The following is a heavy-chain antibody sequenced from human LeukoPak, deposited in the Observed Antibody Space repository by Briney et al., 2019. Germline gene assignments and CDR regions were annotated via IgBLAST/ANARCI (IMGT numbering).Heavy chain of an antibody. V-gene: IGHV3-33*01. CDR3: ARDGGSGTPNTYFDY. CDR1: GFTFSSYG. CDR2: IWYDVRNK. D-gene: IGHD3-10*01. Sequence: GGSLRLSCAASGFTFSSYGMHWVRQAPGKGLEWVSFIWYDVRNKYYADSVKGRFTISRDNSKNMLYLQMNSLRAEDTAVYYCARDGGSGTPNTYFDYWGQGTLVTVSS. J-gene: IGHJ4*02.